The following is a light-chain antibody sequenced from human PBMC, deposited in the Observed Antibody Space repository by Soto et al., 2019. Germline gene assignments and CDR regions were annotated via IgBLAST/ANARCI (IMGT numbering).Light chain of an antibody. J-gene: IGKJ2*01. Sequence: EIVLTQSPGTLSLSPGERATLSCRASQSVRSDYLAWYQQKPCQAPRLLIYGASSRATGIPDRFSGTGSGTDFTLTISRLEPEDFAVYYCQQYGGSPYTFGQGTQLEIK. CDR3: QQYGGSPYT. CDR2: GAS. V-gene: IGKV3-20*01. CDR1: QSVRSDY.